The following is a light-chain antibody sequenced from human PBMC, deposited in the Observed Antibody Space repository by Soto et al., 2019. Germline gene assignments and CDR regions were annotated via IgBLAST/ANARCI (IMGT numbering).Light chain of an antibody. J-gene: IGKJ3*01. CDR2: DAS. Sequence: EIMMTQSPATLSVSPGERAALSCRAGQSVSSYLAWYQQKPGQAPRLLIYDASNRATGIPARFSGSGSGTDFTLTISSLEPEDFAVYYCQQRSNWPPLFTFGPGTKVDI. V-gene: IGKV3-11*01. CDR3: QQRSNWPPLFT. CDR1: QSVSSY.